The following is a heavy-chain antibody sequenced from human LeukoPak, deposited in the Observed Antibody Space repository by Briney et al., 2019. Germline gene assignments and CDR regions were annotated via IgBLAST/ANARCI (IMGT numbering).Heavy chain of an antibody. CDR2: IHSSDSTI. CDR1: GFTLSSYE. CDR3: ARSKWFDP. V-gene: IGHV3-48*03. Sequence: GGSLRLSCAASGFTLSSYEMNWVRQDPGKGPEWVSYIHSSDSTIYYADSVKGRFTISRDNAKNSLYLQMNSLRAEDTAVYYCARSKWFDPWGQGTLVTVSS. J-gene: IGHJ5*02.